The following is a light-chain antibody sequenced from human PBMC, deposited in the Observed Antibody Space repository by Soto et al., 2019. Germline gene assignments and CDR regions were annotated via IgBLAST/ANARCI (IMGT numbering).Light chain of an antibody. J-gene: IGKJ4*01. CDR1: QGTGNW. Sequence: DIQMTQSPSFVSAFVGDRVTITCRASQGTGNWLAWYQQKPGKAPKLLIYAASTLENGVPSRFSGSGSGTDLTLTISSLQPDDCATYYCQQAKTFPQLTFGGGTKIEIK. CDR3: QQAKTFPQLT. CDR2: AAS. V-gene: IGKV1D-12*01.